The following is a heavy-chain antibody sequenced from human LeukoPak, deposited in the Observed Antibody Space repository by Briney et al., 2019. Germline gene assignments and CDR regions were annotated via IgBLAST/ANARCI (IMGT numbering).Heavy chain of an antibody. CDR3: AHRLRGSGIGFY. Sequence: SGPTLVNPTQTLTLTCTFSGFSLSTSPVGVGWIRQPPGKALEWLAVIYWNDDKKYSPSLKNRLTITKDTSKNQVVLTMTNMDPVDTATYYCAHRLRGSGIGFYWGQGTLVTVSS. CDR1: GFSLSTSPVG. J-gene: IGHJ4*02. V-gene: IGHV2-5*01. D-gene: IGHD3-10*01. CDR2: IYWNDDK.